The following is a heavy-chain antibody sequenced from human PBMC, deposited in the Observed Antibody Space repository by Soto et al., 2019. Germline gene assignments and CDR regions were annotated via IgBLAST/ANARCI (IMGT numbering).Heavy chain of an antibody. V-gene: IGHV1-2*02. CDR3: AREYYYDSSGSPPGAFDI. Sequence: ASVKVSCKASGYTFTGYYMHWVRQAPGQGLEWMGWINPNSGGTNYAQKFQGRVTMTRDTSISTAYMELSRLRSDDTAVYYCAREYYYDSSGSPPGAFDIWGQGTMVTVSS. J-gene: IGHJ3*02. CDR2: INPNSGGT. CDR1: GYTFTGYY. D-gene: IGHD3-22*01.